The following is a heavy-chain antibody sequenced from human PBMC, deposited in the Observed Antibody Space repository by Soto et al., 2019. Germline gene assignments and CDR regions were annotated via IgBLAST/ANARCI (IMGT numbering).Heavy chain of an antibody. D-gene: IGHD1-1*01. CDR1: GFTFSSYS. Sequence: EVHLVESGGGLVQPGGSLRLSCAASGFTFSSYSLNWVRQAPGKGLEWVSYITSSGTTVYYADSVRGRFTIPRDNAKNTLYLQMNSLRDDDTAVYYCARGRSNWAYDFDFWGQGTLVTVSS. V-gene: IGHV3-48*02. CDR2: ITSSGTTV. CDR3: ARGRSNWAYDFDF. J-gene: IGHJ4*02.